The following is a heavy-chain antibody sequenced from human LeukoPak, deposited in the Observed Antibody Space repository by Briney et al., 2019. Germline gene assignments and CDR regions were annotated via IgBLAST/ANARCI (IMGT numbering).Heavy chain of an antibody. D-gene: IGHD5-18*01. CDR1: GYTFTGYY. CDR3: ARERIQLWLLGGGFDP. V-gene: IGHV1-2*06. J-gene: IGHJ5*02. Sequence: ASVKVSCKASGYTFTGYYMHWVRQAPGQGLEWMGRINPNSGGTNYAQKFQGRVTMTTDPSISTAYMELSRLRSDDPAVYYCARERIQLWLLGGGFDPWGQGTLVTVSS. CDR2: INPNSGGT.